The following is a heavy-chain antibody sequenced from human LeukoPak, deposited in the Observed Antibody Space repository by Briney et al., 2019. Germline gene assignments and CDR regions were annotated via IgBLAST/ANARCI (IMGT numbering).Heavy chain of an antibody. CDR3: VKAQGGSYPYYFDY. Sequence: GGSLRLSCSASGFTFISYAMHWVRQAPGKGLEYVSAISSNGGSTYYADSVKGRFTISRDNSKNTLYLQMSSLRAEDTAVYYCVKAQGGSYPYYFDYWGQGTLVTVSS. J-gene: IGHJ4*02. CDR2: ISSNGGST. D-gene: IGHD1-26*01. CDR1: GFTFISYA. V-gene: IGHV3-64D*06.